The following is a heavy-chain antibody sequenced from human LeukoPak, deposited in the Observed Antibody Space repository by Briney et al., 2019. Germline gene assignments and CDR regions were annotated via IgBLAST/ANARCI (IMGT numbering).Heavy chain of an antibody. V-gene: IGHV3-74*01. Sequence: GGSLRPSCAVSGFTFSSGYMHWVRQPPGKGPVWVSRISSDGCNTIYADSVKGRFTISRDDARNTLDLQMNSLRDADTAVYYCARYTGGGVYWGQGTLVTVSS. CDR3: ARYTGGGVY. CDR2: ISSDGCNT. D-gene: IGHD2-2*02. J-gene: IGHJ4*02. CDR1: GFTFSSGY.